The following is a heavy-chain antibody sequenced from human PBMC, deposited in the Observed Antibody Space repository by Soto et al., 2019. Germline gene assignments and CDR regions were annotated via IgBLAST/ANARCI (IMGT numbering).Heavy chain of an antibody. D-gene: IGHD1-1*01. V-gene: IGHV4-4*02. Sequence: QVQLQESGPGLVKPSGTLSLTCAVSSGSISSSNWWSWVRQPPGKGLEWIGEIYHSGSTNYNPSLQGRVIIPVDKSKKQFSLKLSSVPAAGTAVYYCARVCRPMGRHYVYYVDVWGKGTTVTVSS. J-gene: IGHJ6*03. CDR1: SGSISSSNW. CDR3: ARVCRPMGRHYVYYVDV. CDR2: IYHSGST.